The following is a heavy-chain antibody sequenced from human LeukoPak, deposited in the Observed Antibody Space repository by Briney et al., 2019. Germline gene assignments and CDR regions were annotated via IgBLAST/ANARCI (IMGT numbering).Heavy chain of an antibody. Sequence: PSQTLSLTCTVSGGSISSGDYYWSWIRQPPGKGLEWIGYIYYSGSTYYNPSLKSRVTISVDTSKNQFSLKLSSVTAADTAVYYCATPSSGWYYFDYWGQGTLVTVSS. J-gene: IGHJ4*02. V-gene: IGHV4-30-4*08. D-gene: IGHD6-19*01. CDR2: IYYSGST. CDR1: GGSISSGDYY. CDR3: ATPSSGWYYFDY.